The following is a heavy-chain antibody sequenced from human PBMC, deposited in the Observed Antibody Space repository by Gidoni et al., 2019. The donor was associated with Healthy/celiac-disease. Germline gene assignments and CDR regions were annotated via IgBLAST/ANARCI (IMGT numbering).Heavy chain of an antibody. V-gene: IGHV4-39*02. Sequence: QLHLQESVPGLVKPSETLSLPFPVSAGSISSSTYYWGWIRQPPGKGIEWFGSIYYSGSTYYNPSLKSRVTISVDTSKNQLALKLGAVTDADTAVYYCARDKTNYFDYWGQGTLVTVSS. CDR1: AGSISSSTYY. J-gene: IGHJ4*02. CDR3: ARDKTNYFDY. CDR2: IYYSGST.